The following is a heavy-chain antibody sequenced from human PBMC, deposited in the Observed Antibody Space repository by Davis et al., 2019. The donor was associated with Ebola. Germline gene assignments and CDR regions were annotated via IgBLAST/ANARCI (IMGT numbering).Heavy chain of an antibody. J-gene: IGHJ6*02. Sequence: GESLKISCKGSGYNFTSSWIGWVRQMHGNGLEWMGIIYPGDSDTRYSPSFQGQVTISAEKSISTAYRQWSSLKASDTAMYYRARLLLRKGMDVWGQGTTVTVSS. V-gene: IGHV5-51*01. CDR3: ARLLLRKGMDV. CDR2: IYPGDSDT. CDR1: GYNFTSSW. D-gene: IGHD3-22*01.